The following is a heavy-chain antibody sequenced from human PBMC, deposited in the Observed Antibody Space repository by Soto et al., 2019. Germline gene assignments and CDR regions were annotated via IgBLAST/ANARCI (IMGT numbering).Heavy chain of an antibody. J-gene: IGHJ3*02. D-gene: IGHD6-25*01. V-gene: IGHV3-15*01. CDR3: TSSVGYSSGWLI. CDR1: GFTFSNAW. CDR2: IKSKTDGGTT. Sequence: PGGSLRLSCAASGFTFSNAWMSWVRQAPGKGLEWVGRIKSKTDGGTTDYAAPVKGRFTISRDDSKNTLYLQMNSLKTEDTAVYYCTSSVGYSSGWLIGGQGTTVTVSS.